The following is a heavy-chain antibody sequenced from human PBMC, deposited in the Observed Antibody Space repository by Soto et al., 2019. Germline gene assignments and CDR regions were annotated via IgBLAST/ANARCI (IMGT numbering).Heavy chain of an antibody. V-gene: IGHV1-18*01. CDR1: GYTFTSYG. CDR2: ISAYNGNT. Sequence: QVPLVQSGAEVKKPGASVKVSCKASGYTFTSYGISWVRQAPGQGLEWMGWISAYNGNTNYAQKLQGRVTMTTDTSTSTAYMELRSLRSDDTAVYYCASHCSSTSCYGRAGGYWGQGTLVTVSS. J-gene: IGHJ4*02. CDR3: ASHCSSTSCYGRAGGY. D-gene: IGHD2-2*01.